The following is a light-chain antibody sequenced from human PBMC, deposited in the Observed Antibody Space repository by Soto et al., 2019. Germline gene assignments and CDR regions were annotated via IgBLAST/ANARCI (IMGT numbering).Light chain of an antibody. CDR1: SSNIGSHT. CDR3: AAWDDSLNGVV. J-gene: IGLJ2*01. Sequence: QTVVTQPPSASGTPGQTIAISCSGGSSNIGSHTVNWYQQLPGTAPRLLIYSNTQWPSGVPDRFSGSKSGTSASLAISGLQSEYEGDYYCAAWDDSLNGVVFGGGTKLTVL. V-gene: IGLV1-44*01. CDR2: SNT.